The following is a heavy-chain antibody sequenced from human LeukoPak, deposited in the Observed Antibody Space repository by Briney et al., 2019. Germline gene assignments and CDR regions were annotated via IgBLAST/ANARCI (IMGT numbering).Heavy chain of an antibody. D-gene: IGHD6-13*01. Sequence: KSSETLSLTCTVSGGSITTSSYYWGWIRQPPGKGLEWIGIIYYSGSTYYNPSLKSRVTISVDTSKNQFSLKLSSVTAADTTIYYCARLRSMSAADYYLDSWGQGTLVTVSS. J-gene: IGHJ4*02. CDR1: GGSITTSSYY. V-gene: IGHV4-39*01. CDR2: IYYSGST. CDR3: ARLRSMSAADYYLDS.